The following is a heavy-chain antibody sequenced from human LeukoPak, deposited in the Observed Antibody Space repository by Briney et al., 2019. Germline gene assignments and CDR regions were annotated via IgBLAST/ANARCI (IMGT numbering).Heavy chain of an antibody. V-gene: IGHV4-59*01. CDR3: ARLAYYYDSSGYFDY. Sequence: SETLSLTCTVSGGSISSYYWSWIRQPPGKGLEWIGYIYYSGSTSYNPSLKSRVTISVDTSKNQFSLKLSSVTAADTAVYYCARLAYYYDSSGYFDYWGQGTLVTVSS. CDR1: GGSISSYY. CDR2: IYYSGST. D-gene: IGHD3-22*01. J-gene: IGHJ4*02.